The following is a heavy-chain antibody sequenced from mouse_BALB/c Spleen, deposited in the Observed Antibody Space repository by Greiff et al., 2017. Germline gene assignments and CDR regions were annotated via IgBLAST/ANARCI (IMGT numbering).Heavy chain of an antibody. D-gene: IGHD1-2*01. J-gene: IGHJ3*01. CDR1: GYTFTSYW. Sequence: QVQLQQSGAELVKPGASVKLSCKASGYTFTSYWMHWVKQRPGQGLEWIGEINPSNGRTNYNEKFKSKATLTVDKSSSTAYMQLSSLTSEDSAVYYCARKTAPFAYWGQGTLVTVSA. CDR2: INPSNGRT. V-gene: IGHV1S81*02. CDR3: ARKTAPFAY.